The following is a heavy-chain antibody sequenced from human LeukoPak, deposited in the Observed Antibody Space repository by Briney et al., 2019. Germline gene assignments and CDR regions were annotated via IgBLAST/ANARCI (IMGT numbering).Heavy chain of an antibody. J-gene: IGHJ4*02. D-gene: IGHD2-15*01. CDR1: GFTFSSYG. CDR3: ARAPPRYCSGGSRYAEKPDY. V-gene: IGHV3-33*01. Sequence: PGGSLRLSCAASGFTFSSYGMHWVRQAPGKGLEWVAVIWYDGSNKYYADSVKGRFTISRDNSKNTLYQQMNSLRAEDTAVYYCARAPPRYCSGGSRYAEKPDYWGQGTLVTVSS. CDR2: IWYDGSNK.